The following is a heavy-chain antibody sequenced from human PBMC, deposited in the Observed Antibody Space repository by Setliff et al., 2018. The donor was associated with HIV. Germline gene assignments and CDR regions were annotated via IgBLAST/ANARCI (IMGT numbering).Heavy chain of an antibody. CDR3: ARDRTPSYYNFWSGPGAFDI. J-gene: IGHJ3*02. CDR2: IIPIFGTA. D-gene: IGHD3-3*01. Sequence: ASVKVSCKASGGTFSRYPISWVRQAPGQGLEWMGWIIPIFGTANYPENFQGRVTITADESSSTAYMDLSSLRSADTAVYYCARDRTPSYYNFWSGPGAFDIWGQGTMVTVSS. V-gene: IGHV1-69*13. CDR1: GGTFSRYP.